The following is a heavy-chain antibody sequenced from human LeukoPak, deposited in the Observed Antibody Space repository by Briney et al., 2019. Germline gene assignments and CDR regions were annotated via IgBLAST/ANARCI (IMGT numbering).Heavy chain of an antibody. D-gene: IGHD3-22*01. CDR1: GFTFNSSD. J-gene: IGHJ4*02. V-gene: IGHV3-23*01. Sequence: GGSLRLSCAPSGFTFNSSDMTWVRQAPGKGLEWVSAISGSGAGTYYADSVKGRFTISRDNSKNTVYLQMNSLRAEDTAVYYCAKDVGNYYDGSGYFRTMSFDSWGQGTLVTVSS. CDR3: AKDVGNYYDGSGYFRTMSFDS. CDR2: ISGSGAGT.